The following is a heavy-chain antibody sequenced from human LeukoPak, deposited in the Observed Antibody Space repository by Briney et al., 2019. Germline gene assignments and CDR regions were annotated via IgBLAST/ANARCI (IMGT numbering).Heavy chain of an antibody. V-gene: IGHV3-7*01. CDR1: GFTASSNY. CDR3: ARLGSRPGLDFDY. J-gene: IGHJ4*02. D-gene: IGHD6-13*01. Sequence: GGSLRLSCAASGFTASSNYMSWVRQAPGKGLEWVANIKQDGSEKYYVDSVKGRFTISRDNAKNSLFLQMNSLRAEDTAVYYCARLGSRPGLDFDYWGQGTLVTVSS. CDR2: IKQDGSEK.